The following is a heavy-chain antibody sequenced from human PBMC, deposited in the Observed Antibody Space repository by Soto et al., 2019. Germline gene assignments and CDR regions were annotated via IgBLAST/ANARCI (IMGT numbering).Heavy chain of an antibody. V-gene: IGHV3-23*01. D-gene: IGHD6-19*01. CDR1: GFTFSSYA. CDR2: ISGSGGST. CDR3: AKVPNSSGWPKGIWFYP. J-gene: IGHJ5*02. Sequence: EVQLLESGGGLVQPGGSLRLSCAASGFTFSSYAMSWVRQAPGKGLEWVSAISGSGGSTYYADSVKGRFTISRDNSKNTLYLQMNSLRAEDTAVYYGAKVPNSSGWPKGIWFYPWGQGTLVTVSS.